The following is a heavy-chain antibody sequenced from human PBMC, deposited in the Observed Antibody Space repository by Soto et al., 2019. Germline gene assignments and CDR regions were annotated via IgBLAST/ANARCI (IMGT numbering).Heavy chain of an antibody. CDR1: GFTFSSYA. J-gene: IGHJ4*02. CDR3: ARGRTRLYCSGGSCYAFDY. V-gene: IGHV3-30-3*01. Sequence: QVQLVESGGGVVQPGRSLRLSCAASGFTFSSYAMHWVLQAPGKGLEGVAVISYDGSNKYYADSVKGRFTISRDNSKNTLYLQMNSLRAEDTAVYYCARGRTRLYCSGGSCYAFDYWGQGTLVTVSS. D-gene: IGHD2-15*01. CDR2: ISYDGSNK.